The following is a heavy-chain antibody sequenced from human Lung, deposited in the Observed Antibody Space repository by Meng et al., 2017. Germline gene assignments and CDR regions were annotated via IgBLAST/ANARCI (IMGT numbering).Heavy chain of an antibody. J-gene: IGHJ4*02. CDR1: GYNFPDYW. CDR3: ARDEDISAAGKLFGDY. V-gene: IGHV1-2*06. CDR2: IDPKSGDT. D-gene: IGHD6-13*01. Sequence: VQLVEAGDEVNEPGASVKVSCKPSGYNFPDYWLHWVRRAPGQGLEWMGRIDPKSGDTHYAQRFQGRVTMTGDTSISTAYMELSGLRSDDTAMYYCARDEDISAAGKLFGDYWGQGTLVTVSS.